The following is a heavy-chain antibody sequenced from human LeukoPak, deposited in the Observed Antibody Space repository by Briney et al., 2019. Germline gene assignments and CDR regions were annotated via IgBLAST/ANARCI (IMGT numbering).Heavy chain of an antibody. Sequence: VASVKVSCKVSGYALTELSMHWVRQAPGKGLEWMGGFDPEDGETIYAQKFQGRVTMTEDTSTDTAYMELSSLRSEDTAVYYCATGRIISGGYDFDVRRTFDYWGQGTLVTVSS. D-gene: IGHD5-12*01. CDR1: GYALTELS. J-gene: IGHJ4*02. CDR2: FDPEDGET. CDR3: ATGRIISGGYDFDVRRTFDY. V-gene: IGHV1-24*01.